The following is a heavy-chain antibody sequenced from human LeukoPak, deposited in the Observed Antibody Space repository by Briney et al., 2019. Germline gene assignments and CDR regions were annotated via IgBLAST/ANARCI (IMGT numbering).Heavy chain of an antibody. J-gene: IGHJ3*02. Sequence: GGSLEISLQGSGSPFTSYWIGWVRQVPGKGLEWMGIIYPGDSDTRYSPSFQGQVTISADKSISTAYLQWSSLKASDTAMYYCASSGSYYNAFDIGGQGTMVTVSA. CDR2: IYPGDSDT. D-gene: IGHD1-26*01. CDR3: ASSGSYYNAFDI. CDR1: GSPFTSYW. V-gene: IGHV5-51*01.